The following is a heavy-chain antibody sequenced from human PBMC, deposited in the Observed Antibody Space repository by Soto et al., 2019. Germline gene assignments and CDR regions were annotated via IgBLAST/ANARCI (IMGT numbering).Heavy chain of an antibody. V-gene: IGHV3-33*01. CDR1: GFMFSNHG. Sequence: QVQLVESGGGVVQPGRSLRLSCAASGFMFSNHGMHWVRQAPGKGLEWVAVIWSDGNNRYYADSGKGRFTISRDNSKNTVYLHMNSLRAEDTAVYYCVRGDNWNDEASDYWGQGTLVTVSS. CDR3: VRGDNWNDEASDY. D-gene: IGHD1-1*01. J-gene: IGHJ4*02. CDR2: IWSDGNNR.